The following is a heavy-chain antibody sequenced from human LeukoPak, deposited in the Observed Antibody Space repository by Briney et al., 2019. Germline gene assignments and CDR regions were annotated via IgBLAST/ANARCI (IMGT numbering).Heavy chain of an antibody. D-gene: IGHD3-3*01. CDR3: ARHGRLLEWSWFDY. CDR1: GGSISSSSHC. V-gene: IGHV4-39*01. J-gene: IGHJ4*02. Sequence: SETLSLTCTVSGGSISSSSHCWGWIRQAPGKGLEWIGNIYYGGSTYYSPSLKSRVTISVDTSKNQFSLKLSSVTAADTAVYYCARHGRLLEWSWFDYWGQGTLVTVSS. CDR2: IYYGGST.